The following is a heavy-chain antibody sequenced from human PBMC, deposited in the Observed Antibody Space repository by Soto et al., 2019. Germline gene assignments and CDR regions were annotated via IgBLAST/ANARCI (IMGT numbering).Heavy chain of an antibody. Sequence: GGSLRLSCAASGFTFSSYAMSWVRQAPGKGLEWVSAISGSGGSTYYADSVKGRFTISRDNSKNTLYLQMNSLRAEDTAVYYCAKEDDFWSGYYKYNWFDPWGQGTLVTVSS. CDR2: ISGSGGST. D-gene: IGHD3-3*01. CDR3: AKEDDFWSGYYKYNWFDP. J-gene: IGHJ5*02. CDR1: GFTFSSYA. V-gene: IGHV3-23*01.